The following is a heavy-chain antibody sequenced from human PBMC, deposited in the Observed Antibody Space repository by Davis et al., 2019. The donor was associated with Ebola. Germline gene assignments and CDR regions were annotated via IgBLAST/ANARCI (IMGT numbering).Heavy chain of an antibody. CDR2: IKQDGSDT. Sequence: PGGSLRLSCAASGFTFSTYGMSWVRQAPGRGLEWVAKIKQDGSDTYYLASVKGRFTISRDNAKNSLYLEINSLRAEDTAVYYCAKDSGWQMSPWGQGTLVAVSS. J-gene: IGHJ5*02. CDR1: GFTFSTYG. D-gene: IGHD6-25*01. V-gene: IGHV3-7*01. CDR3: AKDSGWQMSP.